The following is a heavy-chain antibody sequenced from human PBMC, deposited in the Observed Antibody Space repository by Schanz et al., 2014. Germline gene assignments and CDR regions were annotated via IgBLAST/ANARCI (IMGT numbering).Heavy chain of an antibody. CDR3: ARDRWNYEGGIFDI. Sequence: VQSGAEVKKPGSSVKVSCKATGDTFDNFGISWVRQAPGQGPEWIGRFMPFLGITNLAQKFQDRVTMTADKATSTAYMELSGLRSEDTAMYYCARDRWNYEGGIFDIWGQGPMVTVSS. CDR2: FMPFLGIT. J-gene: IGHJ3*02. CDR1: GDTFDNFG. D-gene: IGHD1-7*01. V-gene: IGHV1-69*04.